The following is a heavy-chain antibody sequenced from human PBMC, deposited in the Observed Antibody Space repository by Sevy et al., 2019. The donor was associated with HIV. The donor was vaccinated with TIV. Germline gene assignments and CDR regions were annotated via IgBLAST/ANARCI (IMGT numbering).Heavy chain of an antibody. D-gene: IGHD3-22*01. CDR2: INPNSGGT. V-gene: IGHV1-2*02. J-gene: IGHJ3*02. CDR1: GYTFTGYY. CDR3: ARVDSSGYYGRVAFDI. Sequence: ASVKVSCKASGYTFTGYYMHWVRQAPGQGLEWMGWINPNSGGTNYAQKFQGRVTMTRDTSISTAYMELSRLRSDDTAVYYCARVDSSGYYGRVAFDIWGQGTMVTVSS.